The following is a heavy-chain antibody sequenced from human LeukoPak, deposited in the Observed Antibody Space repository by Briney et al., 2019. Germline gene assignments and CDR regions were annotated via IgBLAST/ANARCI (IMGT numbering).Heavy chain of an antibody. CDR1: GYMFNAYG. CDR3: AREVILNAAYCSDCNSGQFFDH. J-gene: IGHJ4*02. Sequence: ASVKVSCKASGYMFNAYGISWVRQAPGQGLEWMGWISSYNGNTNYPQKFQGRVTVTTDTSTTTAYMELTRLTSDDTAMYYCAREVILNAAYCSDCNSGQFFDHWGQGTLVTVSS. V-gene: IGHV1-18*04. D-gene: IGHD2-15*01. CDR2: ISSYNGNT.